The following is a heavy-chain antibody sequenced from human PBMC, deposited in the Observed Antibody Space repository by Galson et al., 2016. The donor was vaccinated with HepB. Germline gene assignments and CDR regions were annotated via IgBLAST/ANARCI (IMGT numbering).Heavy chain of an antibody. J-gene: IGHJ4*02. D-gene: IGHD3-22*01. Sequence: SLRLSCAASGFTFSSYSMNWVRQAPGKGLEWVSPISSGSSYIYYADSVEGRLTISRDNAKNSLYLEMNSLRAEDTAVCYCAKDSSAYGWYFDYWGQGTLVTVSS. CDR1: GFTFSSYS. V-gene: IGHV3-21*04. CDR2: ISSGSSYI. CDR3: AKDSSAYGWYFDY.